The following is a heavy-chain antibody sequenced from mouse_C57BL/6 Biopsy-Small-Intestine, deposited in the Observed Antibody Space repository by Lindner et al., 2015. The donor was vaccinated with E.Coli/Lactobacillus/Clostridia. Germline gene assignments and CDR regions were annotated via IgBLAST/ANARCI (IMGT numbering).Heavy chain of an antibody. J-gene: IGHJ4*01. CDR1: GYTFTRYY. CDR3: AIFDSTGYNPFDY. Sequence: SVKVSCKASGYTFTRYYIHWVRQAPGQGPEWMGIINPNYPSTTYAQRFQGRVTMTRDRSTNTAYMELNSLRSEDTAVYYCAIFDSTGYNPFDYWGQGTLVTVSS. V-gene: IGHV1-64*01. D-gene: IGHD2-2*01. CDR2: INPNYPST.